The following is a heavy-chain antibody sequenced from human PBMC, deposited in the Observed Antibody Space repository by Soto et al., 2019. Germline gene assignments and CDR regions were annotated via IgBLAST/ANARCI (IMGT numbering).Heavy chain of an antibody. CDR3: QRDAMEPDGWRYATFVGFYY. V-gene: IGHV1-69*13. Sequence: GSSVKPSCKASGGTFSSYAISWVRQAPGQGLEWMGGIIPIFGTANYAQKFQGRVTITADESTSTAYMELSSLRSEDTAGYYCQRDAMEPDGWRYATFVGFYYRGQVTLV. D-gene: IGHD2-2*01. CDR1: GGTFSSYA. CDR2: IIPIFGTA. J-gene: IGHJ4*02.